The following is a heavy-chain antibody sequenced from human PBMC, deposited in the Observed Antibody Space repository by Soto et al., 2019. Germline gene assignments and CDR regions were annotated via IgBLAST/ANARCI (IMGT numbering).Heavy chain of an antibody. D-gene: IGHD3-3*01. CDR3: AKTWSGAHFDY. CDR1: GFTFSNYA. Sequence: VQLLESGGGLIQPGGSLRLSCVASGFTFSNYAMSWVRQAPGKGPEWVSGVSDSGTTTYYADSVKGRFTISRDNSNNTLYLQMNSLRPDDTALYYCAKTWSGAHFDYWGQGTLVTVSS. J-gene: IGHJ4*02. V-gene: IGHV3-23*01. CDR2: VSDSGTTT.